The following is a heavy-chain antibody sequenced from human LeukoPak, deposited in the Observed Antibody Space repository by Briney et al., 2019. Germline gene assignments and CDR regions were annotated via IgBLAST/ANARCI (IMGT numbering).Heavy chain of an antibody. Sequence: GGSLRLSCAASGFTFSSYAMSWVRQAPGKGLEWVSSITSASNFIYYADSVKGRFTISRDNAKDSMYLQMNSLRAEDTAVYSCASFDYGDSYWGQGTLVTVSS. V-gene: IGHV3-21*01. D-gene: IGHD4-17*01. CDR1: GFTFSSYA. J-gene: IGHJ4*02. CDR2: ITSASNFI. CDR3: ASFDYGDSY.